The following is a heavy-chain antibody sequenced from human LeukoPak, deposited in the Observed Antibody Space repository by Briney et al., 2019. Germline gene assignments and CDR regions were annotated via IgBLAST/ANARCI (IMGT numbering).Heavy chain of an antibody. J-gene: IGHJ4*02. CDR2: VSYGGST. Sequence: SETLSLTCTVSGGSISSSSHSWGWIRQATGKGLEWIGIVSYGGSTHSSPSLKSRVTLAVDTSRNQFSLKLTSVTAADTAVYYCATSPQYGGYLGQGTLVTVSS. D-gene: IGHD4-23*01. CDR1: GGSISSSSHS. V-gene: IGHV4-39*01. CDR3: ATSPQYGGY.